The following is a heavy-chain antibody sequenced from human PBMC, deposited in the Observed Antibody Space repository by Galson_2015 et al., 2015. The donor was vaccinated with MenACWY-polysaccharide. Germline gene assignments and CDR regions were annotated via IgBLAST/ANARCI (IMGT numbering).Heavy chain of an antibody. Sequence: SLRLSCAASEFDFSTYWMHWVRQVPGKGPVWVSRINSDEASTSYADSVKGRFSISRDNAKSTLYLQMNSLRAEDTAVYYCARGHYDLWRGYRPYYFGLDVWGQGTTVTVSS. CDR3: ARGHYDLWRGYRPYYFGLDV. CDR2: INSDEAST. D-gene: IGHD3-3*01. CDR1: EFDFSTYW. V-gene: IGHV3-74*01. J-gene: IGHJ6*01.